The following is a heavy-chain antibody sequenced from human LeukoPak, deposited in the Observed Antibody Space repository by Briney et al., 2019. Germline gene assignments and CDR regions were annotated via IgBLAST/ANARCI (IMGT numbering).Heavy chain of an antibody. V-gene: IGHV1-69*13. CDR3: ARDGGSGDYVPHAIDY. Sequence: ASVKVSCKASGGTFSSYAISWVRQAPGQGLEWMGGIIPIFGTANYAQKFQGRVTITADESTSTAYMELSSLRSGDTAVYYCARDGGSGDYVPHAIDYWGQGTLVTVSS. J-gene: IGHJ4*02. CDR1: GGTFSSYA. D-gene: IGHD4-17*01. CDR2: IIPIFGTA.